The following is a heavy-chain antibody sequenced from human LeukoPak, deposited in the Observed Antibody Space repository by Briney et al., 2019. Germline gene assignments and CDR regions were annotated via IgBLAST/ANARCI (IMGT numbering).Heavy chain of an antibody. Sequence: ASVEVSCKASGYTFTGQYMHWVRQAPGQGFQWMGWINPNTGGTDYAQNFQGRVTMTRDTSIRTAYMELSGLRGDDTAVYYCASYPRYSSSPPFDYWGQGTLVTVSS. CDR2: INPNTGGT. D-gene: IGHD6-6*01. CDR1: GYTFTGQY. V-gene: IGHV1-2*02. J-gene: IGHJ4*02. CDR3: ASYPRYSSSPPFDY.